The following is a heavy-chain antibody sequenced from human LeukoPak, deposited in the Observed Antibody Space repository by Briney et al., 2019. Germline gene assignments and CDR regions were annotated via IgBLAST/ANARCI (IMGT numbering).Heavy chain of an antibody. Sequence: GGSLRLSCAASGFTFSTYGMHWVRQAPGKGLEWVAFIRYDGRNNYDADSVKGRFTISRDNSKNTLYLQMDSLRPEDTAVYSCAKVATPYCGGDCYSYYYYYMDVWGKGTTVTISS. V-gene: IGHV3-30*02. CDR1: GFTFSTYG. CDR2: IRYDGRNN. D-gene: IGHD2-21*02. J-gene: IGHJ6*03. CDR3: AKVATPYCGGDCYSYYYYYMDV.